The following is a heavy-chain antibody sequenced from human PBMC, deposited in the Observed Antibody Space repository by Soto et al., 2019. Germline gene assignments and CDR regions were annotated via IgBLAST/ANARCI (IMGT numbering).Heavy chain of an antibody. V-gene: IGHV1-18*04. CDR1: GYSFHNYV. CDR2: ISGQIGKT. Sequence: ASVKVSCKASGYSFHNYVIIWVRQAPGQGLEWMGWISGQIGKTNYAQKFLGKVTITTDTSTSTAYMELSTLTSDDTAIYYCARGPPSGSFSLTPRYWGQGTLVTVSS. J-gene: IGHJ4*01. D-gene: IGHD1-26*01. CDR3: ARGPPSGSFSLTPRY.